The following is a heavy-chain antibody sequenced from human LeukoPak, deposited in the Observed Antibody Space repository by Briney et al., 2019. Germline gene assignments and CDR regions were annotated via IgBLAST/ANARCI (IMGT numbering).Heavy chain of an antibody. D-gene: IGHD1-1*01. J-gene: IGHJ3*02. V-gene: IGHV4-59*08. CDR1: GGSISSYY. CDR3: ARHGNGAFDI. CDR2: IYYSGST. Sequence: SETLSLTCTVSGGSISSYYWSWIRQPPGKGLEWIGFIYYSGSTNYSPSLKGRVTISVDTSKNQFSLKLTSVTAADTAVYYCARHGNGAFDIWGQGTMVTVSS.